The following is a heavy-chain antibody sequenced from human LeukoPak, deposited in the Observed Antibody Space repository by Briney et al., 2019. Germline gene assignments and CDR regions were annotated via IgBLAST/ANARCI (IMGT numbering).Heavy chain of an antibody. V-gene: IGHV5-51*01. D-gene: IGHD1-26*01. Sequence: HGESLKTSCKVSGYSFTSYCIGWVRQMPGKGLEWMGIIYPGDSGPTYSPSFQGQVTISVDKSINTACLQWSSLQASDTAMYYCGMSGDRVPLQDDVFDVWGQGTMVTVST. CDR1: GYSFTSYC. J-gene: IGHJ3*01. CDR2: IYPGDSGP. CDR3: GMSGDRVPLQDDVFDV.